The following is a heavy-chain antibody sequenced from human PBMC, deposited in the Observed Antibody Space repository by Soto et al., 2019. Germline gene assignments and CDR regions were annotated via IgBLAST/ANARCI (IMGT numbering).Heavy chain of an antibody. V-gene: IGHV4-30-4*01. CDR1: GGSFSGYY. CDR2: IYYSGST. J-gene: IGHJ4*02. CDR3: AREPYLPKARNDF. Sequence: SETLSLTCAVYGGSFSGYYWRWIRQPPGKGLEWIGYIYYSGSTYYNPSLKSRVTISVETSKNQFSLILTSVTAADSAVYFCAREPYLPKARNDFWGQGTLVTVSS.